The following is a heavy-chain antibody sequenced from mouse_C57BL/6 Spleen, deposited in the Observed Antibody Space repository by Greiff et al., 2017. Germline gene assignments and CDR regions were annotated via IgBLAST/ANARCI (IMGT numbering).Heavy chain of an antibody. CDR2: INYDGSST. CDR1: GFTFSDYY. CDR3: ARVGLPFFDY. D-gene: IGHD3-1*01. J-gene: IGHJ2*01. V-gene: IGHV5-16*01. Sequence: EVKLVESEGGLVQPGSSMKLSCTASGFTFSDYYMAWVRQVPEKGLEWVANINYDGSSTYYLDSLKSRFIISRDNAKNILYLQMSSLKSEDTATYYCARVGLPFFDYWGQGTTLTVSS.